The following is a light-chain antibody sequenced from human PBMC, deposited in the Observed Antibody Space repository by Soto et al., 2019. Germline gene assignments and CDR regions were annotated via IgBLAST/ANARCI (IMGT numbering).Light chain of an antibody. Sequence: EFVLTQSPGTLSLSPGERATLSCRASQTVRNNYLAWYQQKPGQAPRLLIYDASSRATGIPDRFSCGGSGTDFTITISRLEPEDFAVYYCQQFSSYPLTFGGGTKVEIK. CDR1: QTVRNNY. V-gene: IGKV3-20*01. CDR2: DAS. J-gene: IGKJ4*01. CDR3: QQFSSYPLT.